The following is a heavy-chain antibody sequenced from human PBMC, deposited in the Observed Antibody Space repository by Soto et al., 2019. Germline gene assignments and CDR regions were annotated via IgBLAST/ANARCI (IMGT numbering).Heavy chain of an antibody. Sequence: QVQLQESGPGLVKPSGTLSLTCAVSGGSISSSNWWSWVRQPPGKGLEWIGEIYHSGNTNYNPSLTSRAPMAVDKSRNQFSLKLSSVTAADTAVYYCARRWGEGRVDYWGQGTLVTVSS. V-gene: IGHV4-4*02. CDR1: GGSISSSNW. J-gene: IGHJ4*02. CDR3: ARRWGEGRVDY. D-gene: IGHD3-10*01. CDR2: IYHSGNT.